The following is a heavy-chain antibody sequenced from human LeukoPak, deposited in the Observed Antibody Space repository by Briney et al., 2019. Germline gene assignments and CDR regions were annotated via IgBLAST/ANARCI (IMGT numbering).Heavy chain of an antibody. CDR1: GFTFSSYS. CDR3: ARVRDFWSGYSLGY. J-gene: IGHJ4*02. CDR2: ISSSSSTI. D-gene: IGHD3-3*01. Sequence: PGGSLRLSCAASGFTFSSYSMNWVRQAPGKGLEWVSYISSSSSTIYYADSVKGRFTISRDNAKNSLYLQMNSLRAEDTAVYYCARVRDFWSGYSLGYWGQGTLVTVSS. V-gene: IGHV3-48*01.